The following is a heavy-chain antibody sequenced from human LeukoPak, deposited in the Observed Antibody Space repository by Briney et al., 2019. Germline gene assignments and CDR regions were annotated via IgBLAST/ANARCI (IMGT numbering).Heavy chain of an antibody. J-gene: IGHJ5*02. CDR3: ARGVPPTVTTSLGFDP. CDR1: GSTFSSYE. V-gene: IGHV3-48*03. Sequence: PGGSLRLSCAASGSTFSSYEMHWVRQAPGKGLEWVSYISSSDSTIYYADSVKGRFTISRDNAKNSLYLQMNSLRAEDTAVYYCARGVPPTVTTSLGFDPWGQGTLVTVSS. CDR2: ISSSDSTI. D-gene: IGHD4-17*01.